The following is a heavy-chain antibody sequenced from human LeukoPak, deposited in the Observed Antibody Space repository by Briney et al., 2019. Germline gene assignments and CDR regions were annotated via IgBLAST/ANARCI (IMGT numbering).Heavy chain of an antibody. D-gene: IGHD1/OR15-1a*01. CDR2: IWHDGSIE. J-gene: IGHJ6*02. Sequence: GGSLRLSCEVSGFTLRSSDMHWVRQAPGKGLKWVAVIWHDGSIERYADSVKGRFTVSRDNSGTTLYLQMNSPRVEDTAVYYCARGPLNKFGVDDWGQGTTVTVSS. CDR1: GFTLRSSD. V-gene: IGHV3-33*01. CDR3: ARGPLNKFGVDD.